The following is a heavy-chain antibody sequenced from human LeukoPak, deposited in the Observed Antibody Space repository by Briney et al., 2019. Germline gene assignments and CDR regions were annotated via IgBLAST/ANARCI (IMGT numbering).Heavy chain of an antibody. D-gene: IGHD6-19*01. CDR1: GFTFSNFG. CDR3: AKARYSSAWYYLDY. V-gene: IGHV3-23*01. CDR2: ISGSGDRT. J-gene: IGHJ4*02. Sequence: GGSLRLSCSASGFTFSNFGMCWVRQATGKGLEWVSGISGSGDRTNEVDSVKGRFTISRDNSKNTLLLQMNSLRAEDTAIYFCAKARYSSAWYYLDYWGLGTLVTVAS.